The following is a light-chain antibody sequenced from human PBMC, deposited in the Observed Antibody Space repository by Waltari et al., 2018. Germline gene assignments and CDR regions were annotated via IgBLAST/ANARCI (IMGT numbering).Light chain of an antibody. J-gene: IGLJ2*01. CDR1: SPNIGNNT. CDR3: ASWDDSLNGAI. V-gene: IGLV1-44*01. CDR2: TTK. Sequence: SVLTQPPSTSATPGQRVNISCSGSSPNIGNNTVNWYQHHPPLAHRLVICTTKRRPSGVPDRFSGSKSGTSAALGISGLHSDDEAYYYCASWDDSLNGAIVGGGTHLTVL.